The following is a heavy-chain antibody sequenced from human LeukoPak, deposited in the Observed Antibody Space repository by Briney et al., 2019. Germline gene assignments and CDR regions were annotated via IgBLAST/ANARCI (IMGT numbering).Heavy chain of an antibody. CDR2: IYSGGST. D-gene: IGHD6-13*01. J-gene: IGHJ6*02. V-gene: IGHV3-66*01. Sequence: GGSLRLSCAASGFTVSSNYMSWVRQAPGKGLEWVSVIYSGGSTYYADSVKGRFTISRDNSKNTLYLQMNSLRAKDTAVYYCAKEAAAGYYYGMDVWGQGTTVTVSS. CDR3: AKEAAAGYYYGMDV. CDR1: GFTVSSNY.